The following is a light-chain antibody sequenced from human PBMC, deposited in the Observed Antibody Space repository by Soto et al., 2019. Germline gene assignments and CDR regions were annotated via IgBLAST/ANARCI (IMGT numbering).Light chain of an antibody. J-gene: IGKJ2*01. CDR2: DAS. CDR3: QQYNTYSYT. V-gene: IGKV1-5*01. Sequence: DIQMTQSPSTLSASVGDRVTITCRASQSISSWLAWYQQKPGKAPNLLIYDASILESGVPSRFSGSGSGTEFTLTISSLQPDDLATYYCQQYNTYSYTFGQGTKV. CDR1: QSISSW.